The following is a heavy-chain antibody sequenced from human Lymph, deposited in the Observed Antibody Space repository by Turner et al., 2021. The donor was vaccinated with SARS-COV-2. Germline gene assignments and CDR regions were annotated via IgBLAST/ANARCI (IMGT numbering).Heavy chain of an antibody. D-gene: IGHD3-3*01. Sequence: QVQLVESGGGVVQPGRSLRLSCVASGFTLSNYAMHWVRQAPGKGLEWVAVISYDGSNKYYADSVKGRFTISRENSKNTRYLQMNSLRAEDTAVYYCASNFWSAYRLDYWGQGTLVTVSS. J-gene: IGHJ4*02. V-gene: IGHV3-30-3*01. CDR3: ASNFWSAYRLDY. CDR1: GFTLSNYA. CDR2: ISYDGSNK.